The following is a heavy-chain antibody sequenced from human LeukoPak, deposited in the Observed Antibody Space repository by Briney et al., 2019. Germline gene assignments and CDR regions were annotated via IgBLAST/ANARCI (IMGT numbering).Heavy chain of an antibody. CDR3: AKDVQQLVVDGMDV. CDR2: ISYDGSNK. D-gene: IGHD6-13*01. Sequence: GRSLRLSCAASGFTFSSYSMHWVRQAPGKGLEWVAVISYDGSNKYYADSVKGRFTISRDNSKNTLYLQMDSLRAEDTAVYYCAKDVQQLVVDGMDVWGQGTTVTVSS. V-gene: IGHV3-30*18. J-gene: IGHJ6*02. CDR1: GFTFSSYS.